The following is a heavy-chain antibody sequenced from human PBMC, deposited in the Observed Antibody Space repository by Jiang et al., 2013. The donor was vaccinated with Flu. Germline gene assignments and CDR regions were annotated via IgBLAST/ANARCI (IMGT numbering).Heavy chain of an antibody. J-gene: IGHJ5*02. CDR3: AKDVYYDSSGSPNGGLS. V-gene: IGHV3-9*01. CDR2: ITWNSGIT. Sequence: VQLLESGGGLVQPGRSLSLSCAASGFTFGDYAMHWVRQAPGKGLEWVSSITWNSGITDYADSVKGRFTISRDNARNSLYLQMNSLRPEDTAFYYCAKDVYYDSSGSPNGGLSWGQGTLVTVSS. CDR1: GFTFGDYA. D-gene: IGHD3-22*01.